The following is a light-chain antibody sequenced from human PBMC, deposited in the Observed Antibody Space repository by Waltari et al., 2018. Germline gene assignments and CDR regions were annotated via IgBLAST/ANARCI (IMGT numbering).Light chain of an antibody. Sequence: QSALTQPASVSGSPGQSITISCTGTSRDVGSSNLVSWYQQHPGKAPKLMIYEGSKRPSGVSNRFSGSKSGNTASLTISGLQAEDEADYYCCSYAGRSTLVFGGGTKLTVL. CDR2: EGS. CDR1: SRDVGSSNL. V-gene: IGLV2-23*01. CDR3: CSYAGRSTLV. J-gene: IGLJ3*02.